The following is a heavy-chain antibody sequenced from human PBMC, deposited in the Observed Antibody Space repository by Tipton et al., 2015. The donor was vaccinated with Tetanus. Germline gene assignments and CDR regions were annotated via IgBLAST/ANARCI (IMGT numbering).Heavy chain of an antibody. V-gene: IGHV4-59*01. CDR2: VSYNGGT. CDR1: GGSISRNY. D-gene: IGHD3-10*01. Sequence: TLSLTCTVSGGSISRNYWSWIRQPPGKGLEWIGYVSYNGGTNYNPSLKSRVTTSVDTSKNQVSLKLSSVTAADTAVYYCARVVSTFGSGSYYFDNWGQGTLVTVSS. J-gene: IGHJ4*02. CDR3: ARVVSTFGSGSYYFDN.